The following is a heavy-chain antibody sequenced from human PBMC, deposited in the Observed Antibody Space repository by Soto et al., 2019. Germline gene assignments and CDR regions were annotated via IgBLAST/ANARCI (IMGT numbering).Heavy chain of an antibody. D-gene: IGHD3-10*01. CDR1: GYKVSTWHNLTSYW. V-gene: IGHV5-51*01. J-gene: IGHJ6*02. CDR3: AKDNGSGRDYYYYGMDV. CDR2: IYPGDSDT. Sequence: GESLKISGMGSGYKVSTWHNLTSYWIDWVRQMPGEGLEWMGIIYPGDSDTRYSPSFQGQVTISADKSINSVYLQWSSLKASDTATYYCAKDNGSGRDYYYYGMDVWGQGTTVTVSS.